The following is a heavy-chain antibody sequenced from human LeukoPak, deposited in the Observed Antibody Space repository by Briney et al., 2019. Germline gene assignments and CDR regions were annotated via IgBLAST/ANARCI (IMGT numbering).Heavy chain of an antibody. CDR2: IYTSGST. J-gene: IGHJ5*02. CDR3: ARSKVRTTNNWFDP. Sequence: SETLSLICTVSGGSISSYYWSWIRQPAGKGLEWIGRIYTSGSTNYNPSLKSRVTMSVDTSKNQFSLKLSSVTAADTAVYYCARSKVRTTNNWFDPWGQGTLVTVSS. CDR1: GGSISSYY. D-gene: IGHD4-11*01. V-gene: IGHV4-4*07.